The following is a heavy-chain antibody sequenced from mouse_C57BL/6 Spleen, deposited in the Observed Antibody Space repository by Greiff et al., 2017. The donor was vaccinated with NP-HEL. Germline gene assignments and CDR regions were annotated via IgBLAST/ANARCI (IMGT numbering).Heavy chain of an antibody. J-gene: IGHJ1*03. CDR2: IHPSDSDT. Sequence: QVQLQQPGAELVKPGASVKVSCKASGYTFTSYWMHWVKQRPGQGLEWIGRIHPSDSDTNYNQKFKGKATLTVDKSASTAYMQLSSLPSEDSAVYYCGYYGSSYEGYFDVWGTGTTVTVSS. CDR1: GYTFTSYW. D-gene: IGHD1-1*01. CDR3: GYYGSSYEGYFDV. V-gene: IGHV1-74*01.